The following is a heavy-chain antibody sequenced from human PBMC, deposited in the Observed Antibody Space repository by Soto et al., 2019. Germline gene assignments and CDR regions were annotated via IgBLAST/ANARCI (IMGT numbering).Heavy chain of an antibody. Sequence: PGESLKISCKGSRYSFTSYWIGWVRQMPGKGLEWMGIIYPGDSDTRYSPSFQGQVTISADKSISTAYLQWSSLKASDTAMYYCARWYWNDDFGHDYYYGMDVWGQGTTVTVSS. CDR2: IYPGDSDT. CDR1: RYSFTSYW. D-gene: IGHD1-1*01. V-gene: IGHV5-51*01. J-gene: IGHJ6*02. CDR3: ARWYWNDDFGHDYYYGMDV.